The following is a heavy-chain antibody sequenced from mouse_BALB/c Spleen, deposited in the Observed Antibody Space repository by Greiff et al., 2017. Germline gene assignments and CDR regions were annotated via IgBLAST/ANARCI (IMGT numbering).Heavy chain of an antibody. CDR2: ISSGGGST. CDR1: GFAFSSYD. CDR3: ARQDQYYYAMDY. J-gene: IGHJ4*01. Sequence: EVKLVESGGGLVKPGGSLKLSCSASGFAFSSYDMSWVRQTPEKRLEWVAYISSGGGSTYYPDTVKGRFTISRDNAKNTLYLQMSSLKSEDTAMYYCARQDQYYYAMDYWGQGTSVTVSS. V-gene: IGHV5-12-1*01.